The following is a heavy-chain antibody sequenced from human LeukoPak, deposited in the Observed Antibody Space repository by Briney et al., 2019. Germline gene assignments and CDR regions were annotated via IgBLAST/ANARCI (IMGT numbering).Heavy chain of an antibody. V-gene: IGHV4-59*12. CDR1: GASISSYY. D-gene: IGHD6-19*01. Sequence: SETLSLTCTVSGASISSYYWSWIRQPPGKGLEWIGYIYYSGSTNYNPSLKSRVTISVDTSKNQFSLKLSSVTAAETAVYYCARDGYDSSGWYAGFDYWGQGTLVTVSS. J-gene: IGHJ4*02. CDR3: ARDGYDSSGWYAGFDY. CDR2: IYYSGST.